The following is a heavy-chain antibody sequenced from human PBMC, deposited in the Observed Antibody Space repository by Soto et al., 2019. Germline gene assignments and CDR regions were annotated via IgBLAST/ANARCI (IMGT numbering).Heavy chain of an antibody. J-gene: IGHJ5*02. CDR2: VYYSGST. CDR3: ARDKKTGTTARWFDP. Sequence: PSETLSLTCTVSCGAIRSGGYYWSWIRQQPGKGLEWIGYVYYSGSTYYNPSLKSRVTISVDTSKNQFSLKLSSVTAADTAVYYCARDKKTGTTARWFDPWGQGTLVTVSA. V-gene: IGHV4-31*03. D-gene: IGHD1-1*01. CDR1: CGAIRSGGYY.